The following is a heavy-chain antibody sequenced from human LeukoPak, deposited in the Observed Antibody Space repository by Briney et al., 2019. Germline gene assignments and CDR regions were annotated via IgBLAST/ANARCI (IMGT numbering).Heavy chain of an antibody. Sequence: GESLKISCKDSGYSFTSYWIGWVRQLPGKGLEWVGIIYPGDSDTRYSPSFQGQVTLSADKSISTAYLQWSSLKASDTAMYYCASYGSGQGFDYWGQGTLVTVSS. J-gene: IGHJ4*02. D-gene: IGHD3-10*01. V-gene: IGHV5-51*01. CDR1: GYSFTSYW. CDR3: ASYGSGQGFDY. CDR2: IYPGDSDT.